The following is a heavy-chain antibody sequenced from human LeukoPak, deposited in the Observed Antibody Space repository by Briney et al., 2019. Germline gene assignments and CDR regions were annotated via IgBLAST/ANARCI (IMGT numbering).Heavy chain of an antibody. J-gene: IGHJ4*02. CDR2: ISLSGGAI. CDR1: GFSFSRHG. CDR3: ARDVYDDYPGIDY. D-gene: IGHD4-17*01. Sequence: GGSLRLSCAASGFSFSRHGLNWVRQAPGKGLEWVSYISLSGGAIYYADSVKGRFTISRDNAKNSLSLQMHSLRAEDTAVYCCARDVYDDYPGIDYWGQGTLVTVSS. V-gene: IGHV3-48*01.